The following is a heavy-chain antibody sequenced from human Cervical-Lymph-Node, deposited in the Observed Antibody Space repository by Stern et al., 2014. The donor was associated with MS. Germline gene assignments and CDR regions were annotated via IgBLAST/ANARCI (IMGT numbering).Heavy chain of an antibody. V-gene: IGHV3-30-3*01. CDR1: GFSFTGHT. CDR3: AREDYRNYSPHIDY. J-gene: IGHJ4*02. Sequence: DQLVESGGGVVQPGRSLRLSCAASGFSFTGHTMHWVRQAPGKGLAWVTSISYDGSKKQYAGSVKGRFTISRDTSKNTLYLQMNSLRVEDTALYYCAREDYRNYSPHIDYWGQGTLVTVSS. D-gene: IGHD4-11*01. CDR2: ISYDGSKK.